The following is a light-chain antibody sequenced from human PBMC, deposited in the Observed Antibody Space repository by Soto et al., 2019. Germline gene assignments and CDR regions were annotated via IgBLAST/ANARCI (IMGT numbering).Light chain of an antibody. J-gene: IGKJ1*01. Sequence: EIQLTKSPSSLSASVGDRVTITCRASQPISSHLNWFQQKPGKAPRLLIYAGSRLLGGVPLRFSASESGTDSTLTISSLQPEDFATYFCQKSYTIPWTFALRTKVDIK. CDR2: AGS. V-gene: IGKV1-39*01. CDR3: QKSYTIPWT. CDR1: QPISSH.